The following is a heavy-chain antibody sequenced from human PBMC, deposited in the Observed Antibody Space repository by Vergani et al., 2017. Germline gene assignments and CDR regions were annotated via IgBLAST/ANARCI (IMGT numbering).Heavy chain of an antibody. V-gene: IGHV1-69*02. CDR1: GGTFSSYT. Sequence: QVQLVQSGAEVKKPGSSVKVSCKASGGTFSSYTISWVRQAPGQGLEWMGRIIPILGIANYAQKFQGRVTMTRDTSTSTVYMELSSLRSEDTAVYYCARVWGSYYYFDLWGRGTLVTVSS. CDR2: IIPILGIA. CDR3: ARVWGSYYYFDL. J-gene: IGHJ2*01. D-gene: IGHD3-16*01.